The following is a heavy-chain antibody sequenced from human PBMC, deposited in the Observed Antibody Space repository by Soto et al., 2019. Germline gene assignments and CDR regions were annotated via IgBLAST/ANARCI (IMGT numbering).Heavy chain of an antibody. J-gene: IGHJ4*02. Sequence: GGSLRLSCAASGFTFSSYAMHWVRQAPGKGLEWVAVISYDGSNKYYADSVKGRFTISRDNSNNTLYLQMNSLRAEDTAEYYCARADQPSPLTHWGQGTLVTVSS. V-gene: IGHV3-30-3*01. CDR2: ISYDGSNK. CDR1: GFTFSSYA. CDR3: ARADQPSPLTH. D-gene: IGHD2-15*01.